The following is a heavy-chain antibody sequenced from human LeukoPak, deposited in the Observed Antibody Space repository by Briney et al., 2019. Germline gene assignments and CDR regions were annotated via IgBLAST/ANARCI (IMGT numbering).Heavy chain of an antibody. J-gene: IGHJ3*02. V-gene: IGHV1-46*02. CDR1: GYTFNSPY. CDR3: AREDSGSYLSGDDAFDI. Sequence: GASVKVSCKASGYTFNSPYMHWVRQAPGQGLGWMGIINPSDDSTRYAQKFQGRVTMTKDTSTNTVYMHLSRLRSDDTAVYYCAREDSGSYLSGDDAFDIWGQGTMVTVSS. CDR2: INPSDDST. D-gene: IGHD1-26*01.